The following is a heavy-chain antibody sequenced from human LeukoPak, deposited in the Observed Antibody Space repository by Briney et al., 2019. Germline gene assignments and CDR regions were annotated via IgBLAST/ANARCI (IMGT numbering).Heavy chain of an antibody. CDR3: ARVLLWFGELSSAPFDY. D-gene: IGHD3-10*01. Sequence: GGSLRLSCAASGFTFSSYSMNWVRQAPGKGLEWVSSISSSSSYIYYADLVKGRFTISRDNAKNSLYLQMNSLRAEDTAVYYCARVLLWFGELSSAPFDYWGRGTLVTVSS. V-gene: IGHV3-21*01. J-gene: IGHJ4*02. CDR1: GFTFSSYS. CDR2: ISSSSSYI.